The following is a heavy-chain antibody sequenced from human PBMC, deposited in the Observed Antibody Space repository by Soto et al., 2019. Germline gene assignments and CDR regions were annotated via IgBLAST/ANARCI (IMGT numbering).Heavy chain of an antibody. J-gene: IGHJ5*02. CDR3: ARESITMVRGVISWFDP. CDR2: IYHSGST. CDR1: GGSISSGGYS. V-gene: IGHV4-30-2*01. D-gene: IGHD3-10*01. Sequence: PSETLSLTCAVSGGSISSGGYSWSWIRQPPGKGLEWIGYIYHSGSTYYNPSLKSRVTISVDRSKNQFSLKLSSVTAADTAVYYCARESITMVRGVISWFDPWGQGTLVTVSS.